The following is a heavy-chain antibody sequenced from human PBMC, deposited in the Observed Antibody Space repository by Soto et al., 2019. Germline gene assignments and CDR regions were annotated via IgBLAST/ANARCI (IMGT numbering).Heavy chain of an antibody. CDR3: ARSMGAAGR. J-gene: IGHJ4*02. D-gene: IGHD6-25*01. V-gene: IGHV4-59*08. CDR2: FCNSGST. CDR1: GGSISIYC. Sequence: SETLSLTCSVSGGSISIYCWNWIRQPPGKGLEWIEYFCNSGSTNYNPSLNSRATISIDTSKNQFSLELSSVTAADTAVYYCARSMGAAGRWGQGTLVTVSS.